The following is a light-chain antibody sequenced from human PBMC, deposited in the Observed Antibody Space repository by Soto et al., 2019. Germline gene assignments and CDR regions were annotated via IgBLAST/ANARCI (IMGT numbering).Light chain of an antibody. V-gene: IGKV3-20*01. CDR1: QSVNSNY. J-gene: IGKJ1*01. CDR3: QQYYTSPRT. CDR2: GTS. Sequence: EIVLTQSPGTLSLSPGERATLSCRASQSVNSNYLAWYQQKPGQGPRVLMYGTSSRATGIPDRFSGSGSGRDFTLTISRLEPEDFAVYYCQQYYTSPRTFGQGTKVDI.